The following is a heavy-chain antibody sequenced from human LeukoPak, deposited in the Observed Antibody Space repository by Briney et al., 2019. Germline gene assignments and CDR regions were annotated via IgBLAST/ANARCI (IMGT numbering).Heavy chain of an antibody. V-gene: IGHV1-18*01. J-gene: IGHJ4*02. D-gene: IGHD2-2*01. CDR1: GYTFTSYG. CDR3: ARDVWDIVVVPAATPGLFDY. Sequence: GASVKVSCKASGYTFTSYGISWVRQAPGQGLEWMGWISAYNGNTNYAQKLQGRVTMTTDTSTSTAYMELRSLRSDDTAVYYCARDVWDIVVVPAATPGLFDYWGQGTLVTVSS. CDR2: ISAYNGNT.